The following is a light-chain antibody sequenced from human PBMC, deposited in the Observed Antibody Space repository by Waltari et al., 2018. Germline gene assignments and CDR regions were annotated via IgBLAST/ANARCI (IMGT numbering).Light chain of an antibody. CDR3: QQSYTTPRT. Sequence: DIQMTQSQSSLSASVGDRVTITCRASQNINTYLNWSQQKVGRAPKLLIYATSSLQSGVPSRFSGSGSGTHFTLTINSLQPEDFATYSCQQSYTTPRTFGQGTNLEIK. V-gene: IGKV1-39*01. J-gene: IGKJ2*01. CDR2: ATS. CDR1: QNINTY.